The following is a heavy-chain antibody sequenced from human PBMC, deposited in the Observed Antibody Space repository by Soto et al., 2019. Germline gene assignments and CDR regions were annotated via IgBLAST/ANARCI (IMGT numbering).Heavy chain of an antibody. CDR3: ARDGDSSWSGMDV. D-gene: IGHD6-13*01. J-gene: IGHJ6*02. V-gene: IGHV3-33*01. CDR1: GFTFSSYG. Sequence: GGSLRLSCAASGFTFSSYGMHWVRQAPGKGLEWVAVIWYDGSNKYYADSVKGRFTISRDNSKNTPYLQMNSLRAEDTAVYYCARDGDSSWSGMDVWGQGTTVTVSS. CDR2: IWYDGSNK.